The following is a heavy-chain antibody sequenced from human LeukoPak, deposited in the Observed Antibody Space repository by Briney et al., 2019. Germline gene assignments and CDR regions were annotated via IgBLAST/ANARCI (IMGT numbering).Heavy chain of an antibody. CDR3: ARSLSGSYVFPYYFDY. D-gene: IGHD1-26*01. CDR2: IIPILGIA. CDR1: GGTFSSYA. J-gene: IGHJ4*02. V-gene: IGHV1-69*04. Sequence: ASVKVSCKASGGTFSSYAISWVRQAPGQGLEWMGRIIPILGIANCAQKFQGRVTITADKSTSTAYMELSSLRSEDTAVYYCARSLSGSYVFPYYFDYWGRGTLVTVSS.